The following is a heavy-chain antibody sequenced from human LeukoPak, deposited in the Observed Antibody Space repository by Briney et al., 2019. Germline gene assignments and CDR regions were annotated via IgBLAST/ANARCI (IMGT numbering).Heavy chain of an antibody. CDR3: ARSRGGRDGYNTPLSYFDY. J-gene: IGHJ4*02. Sequence: GGSLRLSCAASGFTFSSFAMSWVRQAPGKGLEWVSTITGSGGSTYYADSVKGRFTISRDNSKYTLYLQMNSLRAEDTAVFYCARSRGGRDGYNTPLSYFDYWGQGTLVTVSS. CDR1: GFTFSSFA. V-gene: IGHV3-23*01. CDR2: ITGSGGST. D-gene: IGHD5-24*01.